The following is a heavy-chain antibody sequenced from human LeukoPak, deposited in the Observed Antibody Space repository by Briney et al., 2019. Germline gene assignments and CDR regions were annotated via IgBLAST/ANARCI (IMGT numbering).Heavy chain of an antibody. D-gene: IGHD1-20*01. V-gene: IGHV3-21*01. J-gene: IGHJ1*01. CDR1: GFTFSSYS. CDR2: ISSSSSYI. CDR3: ARGSNWPEYFQH. Sequence: GGSLRLSCAASGFTFSSYSMNWVRQAPGKGLEWVSSISSSSSYIYYADSVKGRFTISRDNAKNSLYLQMNSLRAEDTAVYYCARGSNWPEYFQHWGQGTLVTVSS.